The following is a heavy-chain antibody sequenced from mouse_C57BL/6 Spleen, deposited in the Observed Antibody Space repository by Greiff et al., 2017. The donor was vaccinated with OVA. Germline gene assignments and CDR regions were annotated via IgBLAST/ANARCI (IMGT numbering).Heavy chain of an antibody. V-gene: IGHV1-4*01. CDR2: INPSSGYT. Sequence: QVQLQQSGAELARPGASVKMSCKASGYTFTSYTMHWVKQRPGQGLEWIGYINPSSGYTKYNQKFKDKATLTADKSSSTAYMQLSSLTSEDSAVYYCARALGSSYAMDYWGQGTSVTVSS. CDR1: GYTFTSYT. D-gene: IGHD1-1*01. CDR3: ARALGSSYAMDY. J-gene: IGHJ4*01.